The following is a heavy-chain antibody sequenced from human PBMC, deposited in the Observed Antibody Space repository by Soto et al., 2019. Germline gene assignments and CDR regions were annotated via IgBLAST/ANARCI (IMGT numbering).Heavy chain of an antibody. CDR2: IYYSGST. V-gene: IGHV4-39*01. CDR1: GGSISSSSYY. D-gene: IGHD6-6*01. Sequence: SETLSLTCTVSGGSISSSSYYWGWIRQPPGKGLEWIGSIYYSGSTYYNPSLKSRVTISVDTSKNQFSLKLSSVTAADTAVYYCARQIRTVVSQLRRGPFDYWGQGTLVTVSS. CDR3: ARQIRTVVSQLRRGPFDY. J-gene: IGHJ4*02.